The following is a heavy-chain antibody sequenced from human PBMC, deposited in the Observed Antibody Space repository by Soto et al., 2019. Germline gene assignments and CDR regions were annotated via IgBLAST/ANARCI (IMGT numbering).Heavy chain of an antibody. CDR3: AKEAGDH. CDR1: GGTFNTYA. Sequence: SVKVSCKTSGGTFNTYALTWVRQAPGQGLEWIGGVIPMLGIKNVAQRFQGRVTLNADDSMTTAYMEMTSLRSDDTAVYYCAKEAGDHWGQGTLVTVSS. CDR2: VIPMLGIK. D-gene: IGHD3-10*01. V-gene: IGHV1-69*10. J-gene: IGHJ4*02.